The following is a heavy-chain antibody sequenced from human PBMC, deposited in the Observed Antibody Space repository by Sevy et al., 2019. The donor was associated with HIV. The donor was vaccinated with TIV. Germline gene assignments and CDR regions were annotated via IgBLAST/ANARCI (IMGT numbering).Heavy chain of an antibody. Sequence: GGSLRLSCAASGFTFSSYVMHWVRQAPGKGLEWVAVISYDGSNKYYADSVKGRFTISRDNSKNTLYLQMNSLRAEDTAVYYCARSSLRLGELSLDRYWGQGTLVTVSS. D-gene: IGHD3-16*02. CDR2: ISYDGSNK. V-gene: IGHV3-30-3*01. CDR3: ARSSLRLGELSLDRY. J-gene: IGHJ4*02. CDR1: GFTFSSYV.